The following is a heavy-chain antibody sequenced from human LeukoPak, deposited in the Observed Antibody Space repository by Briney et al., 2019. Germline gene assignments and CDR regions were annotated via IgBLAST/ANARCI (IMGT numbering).Heavy chain of an antibody. V-gene: IGHV1-46*03. CDR3: ASSVLRFLDRAFDI. CDR2: INPSGGST. Sequence: ASVKVSGKASGYTFTSYYMHWVRQTPGQGLEWMGIINPSGGSTSYAQKFQGRVTMTRDTSTRTVYMELTSLRSEDTAVYYCASSVLRFLDRAFDIWGQGTMVTVSS. J-gene: IGHJ3*02. D-gene: IGHD3-3*01. CDR1: GYTFTSYY.